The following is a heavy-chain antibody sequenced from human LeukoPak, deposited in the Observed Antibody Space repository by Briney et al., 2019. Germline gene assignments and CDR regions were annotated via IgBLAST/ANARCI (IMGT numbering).Heavy chain of an antibody. CDR2: IIPIFGTA. Sequence: GSSVKVSCKASGGTFSSYAISWVRQAHGQGLEWMGGIIPIFGTANYAQKFQGRVTITTDESTSTASMELSSMRSEDTAVSYCARGPFAVVTFFDYWGQGTLVTVSS. D-gene: IGHD3-3*01. J-gene: IGHJ4*02. CDR3: ARGPFAVVTFFDY. CDR1: GGTFSSYA. V-gene: IGHV1-69*05.